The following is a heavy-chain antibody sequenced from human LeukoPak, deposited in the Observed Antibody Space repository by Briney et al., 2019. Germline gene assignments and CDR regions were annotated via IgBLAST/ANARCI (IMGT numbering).Heavy chain of an antibody. Sequence: ASVRVSSTASGYTFTPYGISWVRQAPGHGGERMGWISAYNGNTNYAQKLQGRVTMTTDTSTSTAYMELRSLRSDDTAVYYCARARLYYAKAFDIWGQGTMVTVSS. D-gene: IGHD3-10*01. V-gene: IGHV1-18*01. CDR3: ARARLYYAKAFDI. CDR1: GYTFTPYG. CDR2: ISAYNGNT. J-gene: IGHJ3*02.